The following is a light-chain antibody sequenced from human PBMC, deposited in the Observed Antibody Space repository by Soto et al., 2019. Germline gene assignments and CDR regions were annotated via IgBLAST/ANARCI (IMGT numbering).Light chain of an antibody. CDR1: QVISSW. Sequence: DIQMTQSPSSVSASVGDRVTITCRASQVISSWLVWYQQKPGKAPKLLIYDASNLESGVPSRFSGSGSGTEFTLTISSLQPEDFGIYYCQQYENYWTFGQGAKVDI. CDR2: DAS. J-gene: IGKJ1*01. V-gene: IGKV1-5*01. CDR3: QQYENYWT.